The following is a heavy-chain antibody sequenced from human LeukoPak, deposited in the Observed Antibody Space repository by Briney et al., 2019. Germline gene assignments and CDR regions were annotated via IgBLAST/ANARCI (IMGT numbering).Heavy chain of an antibody. Sequence: PGGSLRLYCAASGFTFSSYGMHWVRQAPGKGLEWVAFIRYDGSNKYYADSVKGRFTISRDNSKNTLYLQMNSLRAEDTAVYYCAKLIRPLAWGDYWGQGTLVTVSS. CDR2: IRYDGSNK. J-gene: IGHJ4*02. CDR1: GFTFSSYG. CDR3: AKLIRPLAWGDY. D-gene: IGHD7-27*01. V-gene: IGHV3-30*02.